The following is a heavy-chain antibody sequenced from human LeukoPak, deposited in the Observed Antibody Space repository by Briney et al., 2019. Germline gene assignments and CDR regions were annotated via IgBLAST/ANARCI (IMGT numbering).Heavy chain of an antibody. CDR2: IKQDGSEK. D-gene: IGHD2-21*02. J-gene: IGHJ4*02. Sequence: PGGSLRLSCAASGFTFSSYWMSWVRQAPGKGVEWVANIKQDGSEKYYVDSVKGRFTISRDNAKNSLYLQMNSLRAEDTAVYYCAREGDFGYFDYWGQGTPVTVSS. V-gene: IGHV3-7*01. CDR3: AREGDFGYFDY. CDR1: GFTFSSYW.